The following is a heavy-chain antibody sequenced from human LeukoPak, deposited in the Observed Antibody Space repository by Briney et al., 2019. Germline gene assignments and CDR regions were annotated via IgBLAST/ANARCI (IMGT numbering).Heavy chain of an antibody. V-gene: IGHV4-59*01. Sequence: SETLSLTCTVSGGSISSYYWSWIRQPPGKGLEWIGYIYYSGSTNYNPSLKSRVTISVDTSKNQFSLKLSSVTAADTAVYYCARVPVTGTDAFDIWGQGTMVTVSS. CDR2: IYYSGST. CDR3: ARVPVTGTDAFDI. J-gene: IGHJ3*02. D-gene: IGHD4-17*01. CDR1: GGSISSYY.